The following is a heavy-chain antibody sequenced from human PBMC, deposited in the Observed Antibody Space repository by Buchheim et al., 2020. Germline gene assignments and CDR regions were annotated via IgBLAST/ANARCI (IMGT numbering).Heavy chain of an antibody. V-gene: IGHV3-33*01. CDR3: AASTGLDF. Sequence: QVQLVESGGGVVQPGRSLRLSCAASGFTFSSYGMHWVRQAPGKGLEWVAVIWSDGVNTYYADSVKGRFTISRDNSKNTVYLEMNTLRAEDTGVYYCAASTGLDFWGQGT. J-gene: IGHJ4*02. D-gene: IGHD2-2*01. CDR2: IWSDGVNT. CDR1: GFTFSSYG.